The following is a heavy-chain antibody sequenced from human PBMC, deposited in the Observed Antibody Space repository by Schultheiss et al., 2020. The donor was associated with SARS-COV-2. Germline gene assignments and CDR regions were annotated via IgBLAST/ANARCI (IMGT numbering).Heavy chain of an antibody. D-gene: IGHD6-19*01. CDR3: AEGGESSGS. CDR1: GFTFSSYS. Sequence: GGSLRLSCAASGFTFSSYSMNWVRQAPGKGLEWVSTITGSGSGTYYADSVKGRFTISRDNAKNSLYLQMNSLRDEDTAVYYCAEGGESSGSWGQGTLVTVSS. J-gene: IGHJ5*02. V-gene: IGHV3-48*02. CDR2: ITGSGSGT.